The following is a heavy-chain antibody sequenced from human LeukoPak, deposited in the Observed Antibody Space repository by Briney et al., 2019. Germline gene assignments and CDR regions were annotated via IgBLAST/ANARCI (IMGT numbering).Heavy chain of an antibody. CDR2: IIPIFGTA. D-gene: IGHD6-13*01. CDR1: GGTFSSYA. CDR3: ARGRRIAAGSFFNGMDV. V-gene: IGHV1-69*01. J-gene: IGHJ6*02. Sequence: GSSVKVSCKASGGTFSSYAISWVRQAPGQGLEWMGGIIPIFGTANYAQKLQGRVTITADESTSTAYMELSSLRSEDTAVYYCARGRRIAAGSFFNGMDVWGQGTTVTVSS.